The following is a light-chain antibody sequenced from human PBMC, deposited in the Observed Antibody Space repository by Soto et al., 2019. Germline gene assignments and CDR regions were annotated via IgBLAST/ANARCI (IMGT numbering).Light chain of an antibody. Sequence: IVLRPSPATPSVSPGERATLSCRASQSVSSNLAWYQQKPGQAPRLLIYGASTRATGIPARFSGSGSGTDFTLTISRLEPEDFAVYYCQQCGSSPITFGQGTRLEI. V-gene: IGKV3-20*01. CDR3: QQCGSSPIT. J-gene: IGKJ5*01. CDR2: GAS. CDR1: QSVSSN.